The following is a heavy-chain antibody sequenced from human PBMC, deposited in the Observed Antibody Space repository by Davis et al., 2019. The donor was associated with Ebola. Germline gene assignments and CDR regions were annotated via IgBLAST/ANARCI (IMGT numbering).Heavy chain of an antibody. CDR2: ISSSGSTI. J-gene: IGHJ3*02. V-gene: IGHV3-11*01. D-gene: IGHD6-19*01. Sequence: GGSLRLSCAASGFTFSDYYMSWIRQAPGKGLEWVSYISSSGSTIYYADSVKGRFTISRDNAKNSLYLQMNSLRAEDTAVYYCARGLWQWLAHDAFDIWGQGTMVTVSS. CDR1: GFTFSDYY. CDR3: ARGLWQWLAHDAFDI.